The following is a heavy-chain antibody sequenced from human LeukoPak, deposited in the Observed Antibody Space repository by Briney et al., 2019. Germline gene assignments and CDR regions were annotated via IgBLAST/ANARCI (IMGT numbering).Heavy chain of an antibody. V-gene: IGHV3-53*01. CDR1: GFTVSSNY. D-gene: IGHD5-24*01. CDR2: IYSGGST. Sequence: PGGSLRLSCAASGFTVSSNYMSWVRQAPGKGLEWVSVIYSGGSTYYADSVKGRFTISRDNSKNTLCLQMSSLRAEDTAVYYCARESEILGLGMDVWGQGTTVTVSS. CDR3: ARESEILGLGMDV. J-gene: IGHJ6*02.